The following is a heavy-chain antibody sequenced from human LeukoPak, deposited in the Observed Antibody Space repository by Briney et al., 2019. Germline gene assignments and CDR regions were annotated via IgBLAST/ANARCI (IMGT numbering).Heavy chain of an antibody. J-gene: IGHJ4*02. CDR3: AATRYYYDSSDYIAR. D-gene: IGHD3-22*01. V-gene: IGHV5-51*01. CDR2: IHPGDSDT. Sequence: GESLKISCKGSGYSFTSYWIGWVRQMPGKGLEWMGIIHPGDSDTRYSPSFQGQVTISADKSISAAYLQWSSLKASDTAMYYCAATRYYYDSSDYIARWGQGTLVTASS. CDR1: GYSFTSYW.